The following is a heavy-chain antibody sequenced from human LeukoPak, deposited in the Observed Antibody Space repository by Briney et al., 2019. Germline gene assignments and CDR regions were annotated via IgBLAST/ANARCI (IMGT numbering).Heavy chain of an antibody. J-gene: IGHJ4*02. D-gene: IGHD2/OR15-2a*01. CDR2: IYYSGAT. V-gene: IGHV4-31*03. CDR3: ARAGNSGFWFNY. Sequence: SQTLSLTCTVSGGSISSAAYYWSWIRQHPGKGLEWIGYIYYSGATYYNPSLKSRLTISVDTSENHFSLKLNSVTAADTAVYYCARAGNSGFWFNYWGQGTVVTVSS. CDR1: GGSISSAAYY.